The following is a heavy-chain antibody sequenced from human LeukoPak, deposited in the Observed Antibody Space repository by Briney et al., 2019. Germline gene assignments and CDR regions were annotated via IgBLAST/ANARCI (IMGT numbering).Heavy chain of an antibody. CDR3: ARVHSHFYFDY. CDR1: GYTFTSYG. CDR2: INPNSGGT. Sequence: ASVKVSCKASGYTFTSYGISWVRQAPGQGLEWMGWINPNSGGTNYAQKFQGRVTMTRDTSISTAYMELSRLRSDDTAVYYCARVHSHFYFDYWGQGTLVTVSS. D-gene: IGHD5-18*01. V-gene: IGHV1-2*02. J-gene: IGHJ4*02.